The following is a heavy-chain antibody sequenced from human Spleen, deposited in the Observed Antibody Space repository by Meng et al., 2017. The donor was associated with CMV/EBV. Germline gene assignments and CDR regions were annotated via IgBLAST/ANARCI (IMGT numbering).Heavy chain of an antibody. D-gene: IGHD2-2*02. CDR2: SSWNGGRT. CDR1: GFTFENYA. V-gene: IGHV3-43D*03. CDR3: ARGPAVPAAIAAHYYFHGLDV. J-gene: IGHJ6*02. Sequence: GESLKISCAASGFTFENYAMHWVRQVPGKGLEWVSLSSWNGGRTFYAPSVKGRFTISRDNSKDSLYLKMDSLRPDDTGLYYCARGPAVPAAIAAHYYFHGLDVWGQGTTVTVSS.